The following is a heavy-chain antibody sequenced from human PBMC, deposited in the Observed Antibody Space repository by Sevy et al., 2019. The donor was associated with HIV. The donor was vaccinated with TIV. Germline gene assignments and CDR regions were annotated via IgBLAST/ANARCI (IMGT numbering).Heavy chain of an antibody. Sequence: SETLSLTCTVSGDSVSTRNKFWGWIRQPPGKGLEWIGSIHLTLSTFYNPSLKTRVNISEDTSKDQFSLRLRSVSAAETVVYYCARTQDRVGSAQGDSTSYPYAGDHYFDRWGLGTLVTVSS. CDR1: GDSVSTRNKF. D-gene: IGHD2-21*01. J-gene: IGHJ4*02. V-gene: IGHV4-39*01. CDR2: IHLTLST. CDR3: ARTQDRVGSAQGDSTSYPYAGDHYFDR.